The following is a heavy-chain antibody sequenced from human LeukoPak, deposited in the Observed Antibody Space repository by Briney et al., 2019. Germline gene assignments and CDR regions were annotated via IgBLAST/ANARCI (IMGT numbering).Heavy chain of an antibody. J-gene: IGHJ3*02. V-gene: IGHV1-69*05. CDR1: GGTFSSYA. Sequence: SVKVSCKASGGTFSSYAISWVRQAPGQGLEWMGGIIPIFGTANYAQKFQGRVTITTDESTSTAYMELSSLRSEDTAVYYCARNRKAAAEPDAFDIWGQATMVTVSS. CDR2: IIPIFGTA. CDR3: ARNRKAAAEPDAFDI. D-gene: IGHD6-13*01.